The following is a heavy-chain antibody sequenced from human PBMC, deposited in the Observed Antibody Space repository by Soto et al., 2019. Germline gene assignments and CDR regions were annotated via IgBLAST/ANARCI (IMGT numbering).Heavy chain of an antibody. J-gene: IGHJ4*02. CDR1: GFTFSDYW. V-gene: IGHV3-74*01. CDR2: VSNDGGFT. CDR3: ARVGRGWFFYDY. D-gene: IGHD6-19*01. Sequence: GGSLRLSCVASGFTFSDYWIHWVRRAPGKELVWVSRVSNDGGFTIYADSVKGRFTISRDNAKNTVYLQMNSLRAEDTAVYYCARVGRGWFFYDYWGQGNLVTVSS.